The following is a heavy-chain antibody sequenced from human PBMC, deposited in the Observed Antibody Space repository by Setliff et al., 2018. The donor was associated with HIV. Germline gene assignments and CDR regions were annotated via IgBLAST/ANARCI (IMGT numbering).Heavy chain of an antibody. CDR2: INHSGGT. Sequence: SETLSLTCAVYGGSFSDNYWSWIRQSPLRGLEWIGEINHSGGTRYNPSLESRVTMSLDTSKNQFSLKLSSVTAADTAVYYCARDLGAAAGIHWGQGTLVTVSS. V-gene: IGHV4-34*01. D-gene: IGHD6-13*01. J-gene: IGHJ4*02. CDR3: ARDLGAAAGIH. CDR1: GGSFSDNY.